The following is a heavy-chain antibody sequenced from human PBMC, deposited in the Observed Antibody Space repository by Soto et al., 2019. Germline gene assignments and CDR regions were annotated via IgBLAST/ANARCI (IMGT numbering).Heavy chain of an antibody. CDR2: IYYSGST. J-gene: IGHJ3*02. D-gene: IGHD3-10*01. CDR1: GGSISSYY. CDR3: ARAVLPYGEGAFDI. Sequence: SETLSLTCTVSGGSISSYYWSWIRQPPGKGLEWIGYIYYSGSTNYNPSLKSRVTISVDTSKNQFSLKLSSVTAADTAVYYCARAVLPYGEGAFDIWGQGTMVTVSS. V-gene: IGHV4-59*01.